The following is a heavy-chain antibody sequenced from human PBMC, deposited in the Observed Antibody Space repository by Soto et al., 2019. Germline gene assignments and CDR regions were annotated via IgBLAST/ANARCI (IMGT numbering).Heavy chain of an antibody. CDR2: ISYDGSNK. CDR3: AKDLEDIVVVPAAMPVFYFDY. V-gene: IGHV3-30*18. CDR1: GFTFSSYG. D-gene: IGHD2-2*01. J-gene: IGHJ4*02. Sequence: QVQLVESGGGVVQPGRSLRLSCAASGFTFSSYGMHWVRQAPGKGLEWVAVISYDGSNKYYADSVKGRFTISRDNSKNXLXLXXNSLRAEDTAVYYCAKDLEDIVVVPAAMPVFYFDYWGQGTLVTVSS.